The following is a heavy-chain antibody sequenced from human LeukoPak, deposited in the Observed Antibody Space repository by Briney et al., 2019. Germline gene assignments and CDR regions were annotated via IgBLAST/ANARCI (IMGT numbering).Heavy chain of an antibody. J-gene: IGHJ4*02. D-gene: IGHD2-2*01. CDR3: ARGGEVCSSTSCYRGHEY. CDR2: INPDTGGT. Sequence: GSVKVSCKASGYSFTGYYMHWVRQAPGQGLEWMGWINPDTGGTSYAQRFQGRVTMTRDTSISTGYMELRRLTSDDTAVYYCARGGEVCSSTSCYRGHEYWGQGTLVTVSS. V-gene: IGHV1-2*02. CDR1: GYSFTGYY.